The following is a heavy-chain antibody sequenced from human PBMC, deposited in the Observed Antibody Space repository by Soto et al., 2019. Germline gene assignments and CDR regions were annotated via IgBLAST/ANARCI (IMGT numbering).Heavy chain of an antibody. V-gene: IGHV3-23*01. CDR3: AKTRRYDILTGYYNYFDY. Sequence: GGSLRLSCAASGFTFSSYAMSWVRQAPGKGLEWVSAISGSGGSTYYADSVKGRFTISRDNSKNTLYLQMNSLRAEDTAVYYCAKTRRYDILTGYYNYFDYWGQGTLVTVSS. J-gene: IGHJ4*02. CDR1: GFTFSSYA. D-gene: IGHD3-9*01. CDR2: ISGSGGST.